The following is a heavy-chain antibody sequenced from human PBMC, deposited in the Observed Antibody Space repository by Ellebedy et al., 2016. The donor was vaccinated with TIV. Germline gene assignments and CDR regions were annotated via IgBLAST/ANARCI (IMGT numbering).Heavy chain of an antibody. J-gene: IGHJ4*02. V-gene: IGHV1-18*04. D-gene: IGHD3-22*01. CDR3: ARYLGSSGYSQ. CDR2: ISAYNGNR. CDR1: AYTFTSYL. Sequence: ASVKVSXXTSAYTFTSYLIHWVRQAPGQGLEWMAWISAYNGNRKYAQKFQGRVTVTTDTSTRTGYMELRSLRSDDTAVYYCARYLGSSGYSQWGQGTLVTVSS.